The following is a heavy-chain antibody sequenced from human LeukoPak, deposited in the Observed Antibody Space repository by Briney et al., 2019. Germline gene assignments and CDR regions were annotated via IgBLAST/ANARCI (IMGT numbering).Heavy chain of an antibody. CDR3: ASVKVVPAAISTYYYYMDV. J-gene: IGHJ6*03. Sequence: PSETLSLTCTVSGDSISGVSYYWSWIRQPAGKGLEWIGRFYPNGGTNYNPSLKSRVTISVDTSKNQFSLKLSSVTAADTAVYYCASVKVVPAAISTYYYYMDVWGKGTTVTVSS. D-gene: IGHD2-2*01. CDR1: GDSISGVSYY. CDR2: FYPNGGT. V-gene: IGHV4-61*02.